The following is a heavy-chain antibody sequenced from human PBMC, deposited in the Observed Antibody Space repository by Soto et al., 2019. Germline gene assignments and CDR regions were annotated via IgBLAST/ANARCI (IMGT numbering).Heavy chain of an antibody. V-gene: IGHV3-48*03. Sequence: EVQLVESGGGLVQPGGSLRLSCAASGFTFRSSEMYWVRQAPGKGLEWISYIHPGGQTIFYAESVKGRFTISRDNAKHSVYLQMNSLRAEDTAVYYCARRGSRWGRGTKVTVSS. J-gene: IGHJ3*01. CDR3: ARRGSR. D-gene: IGHD2-15*01. CDR2: IHPGGQTI. CDR1: GFTFRSSE.